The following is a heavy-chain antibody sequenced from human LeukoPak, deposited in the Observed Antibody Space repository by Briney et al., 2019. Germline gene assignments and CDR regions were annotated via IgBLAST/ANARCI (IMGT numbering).Heavy chain of an antibody. Sequence: GGSLRLSCAASGFTFSSYWMHWVRQAPGKGLVWVSAISGSGGSTYYADSVKGRFTISRDNSKNTLYLQMNSLRAEDTAVYYCASSVDGYNSDWGQGTLVTVSS. CDR2: ISGSGGST. V-gene: IGHV3-23*01. J-gene: IGHJ4*02. CDR3: ASSVDGYNSD. D-gene: IGHD5-24*01. CDR1: GFTFSSYW.